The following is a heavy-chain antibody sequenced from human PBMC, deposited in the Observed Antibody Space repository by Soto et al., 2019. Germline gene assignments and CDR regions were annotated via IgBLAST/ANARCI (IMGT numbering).Heavy chain of an antibody. CDR2: INPSGGST. CDR3: ARDFDGGIAAAGNLVY. V-gene: IGHV1-46*03. J-gene: IGHJ4*02. D-gene: IGHD6-13*01. Sequence: ASVKVSCKASGYTFTSYYMHWVRQAPGQGLEWMGIINPSGGSTSYAQKFQGRVTMTRDTSTSTVYMELSSLRSEDTAVYYCARDFDGGIAAAGNLVYWGQGTLVTAPQ. CDR1: GYTFTSYY.